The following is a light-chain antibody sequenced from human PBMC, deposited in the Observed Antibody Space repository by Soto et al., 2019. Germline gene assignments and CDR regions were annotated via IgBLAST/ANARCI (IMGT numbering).Light chain of an antibody. J-gene: IGKJ1*01. V-gene: IGKV3-11*01. CDR2: DAS. Sequence: EIVLTQSPATLSLSPGERATLSCRASQSVSSYLAWYQQKPGQAPRLLIYDASNRATRIPARFSGSGSGTDLTLTISSLEPEDFAVYYCQQRGNWPWTFGQGTKVEIK. CDR1: QSVSSY. CDR3: QQRGNWPWT.